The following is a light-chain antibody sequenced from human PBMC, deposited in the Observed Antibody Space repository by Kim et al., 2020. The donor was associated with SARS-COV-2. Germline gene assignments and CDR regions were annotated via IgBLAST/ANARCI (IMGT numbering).Light chain of an antibody. J-gene: IGKJ2*01. V-gene: IGKV1-33*01. Sequence: GDRVTNTCQASHDINYRLNWYQQKPGKAPKVVIADASNLQSGAPSRFSGSGSGTEFTFSINNLQPEDIATYYCMQYDDLPYTFGRGTKLEI. CDR2: DAS. CDR1: HDINYR. CDR3: MQYDDLPYT.